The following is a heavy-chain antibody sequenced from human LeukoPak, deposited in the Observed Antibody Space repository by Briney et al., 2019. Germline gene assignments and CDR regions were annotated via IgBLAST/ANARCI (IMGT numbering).Heavy chain of an antibody. Sequence: SGTLSLTCAVSGGSISSNWWSWVRQPPGKGVEWIGEIEDRGNTNYNPSLKSRVTISVDKSKNQFSLKLSSLTAADTAVYYCAGAGTYYLDNWGQGTLVTVSS. V-gene: IGHV4-4*02. D-gene: IGHD3-10*01. J-gene: IGHJ4*02. CDR1: GGSISSNW. CDR2: IEDRGNT. CDR3: AGAGTYYLDN.